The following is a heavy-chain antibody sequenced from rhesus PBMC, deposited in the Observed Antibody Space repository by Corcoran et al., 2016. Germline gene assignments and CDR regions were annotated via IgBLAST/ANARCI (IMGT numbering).Heavy chain of an antibody. Sequence: EVQLVQSGAAVKKPGAAVKISCQASGYTFTAYYLHWVRQAPGKGREWMGLVDPEDGEAIHAQKFQDRVTITAETSTDTAYMELSSLRSEDTAVYYCATGGQYPVVWGRGVLVTVSS. CDR2: VDPEDGEA. V-gene: IGHV1-111*02. CDR3: ATGGQYPVV. J-gene: IGHJ5-2*02. CDR1: GYTFTAYY. D-gene: IGHD4-23*01.